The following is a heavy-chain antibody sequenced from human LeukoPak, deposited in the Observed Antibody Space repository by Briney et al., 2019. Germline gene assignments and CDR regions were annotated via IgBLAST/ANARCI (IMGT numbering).Heavy chain of an antibody. CDR1: GYTFTIYY. CDR3: AREDPGVVALLDRYFDL. Sequence: ASVKVSCKASGYTFTIYYMHWVRQAPGQGLEWMGIINPSGGSTSYAQKFQGRVTMTRDTSTSTVYMELSSLRSEDTAVYYCAREDPGVVALLDRYFDLWGRGTLVTVSS. CDR2: INPSGGST. J-gene: IGHJ2*01. V-gene: IGHV1-46*01. D-gene: IGHD2-15*01.